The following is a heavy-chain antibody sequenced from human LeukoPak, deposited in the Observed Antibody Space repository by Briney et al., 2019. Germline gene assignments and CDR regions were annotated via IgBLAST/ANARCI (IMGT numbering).Heavy chain of an antibody. J-gene: IGHJ5*02. CDR1: GCSISRYY. CDR3: ARRAGIYSYGRPYNWFDT. V-gene: IGHV4-59*01. D-gene: IGHD5-18*01. Sequence: SETLSLTCTVSGCSISRYYLSWVRQPPGNGLEWVVDIYYSGSTNYNPSLKSRVTISVDTSNTQSSLKLSSVTAADTAVCYCARRAGIYSYGRPYNWFDTCGQGTLVTVSS. CDR2: IYYSGST.